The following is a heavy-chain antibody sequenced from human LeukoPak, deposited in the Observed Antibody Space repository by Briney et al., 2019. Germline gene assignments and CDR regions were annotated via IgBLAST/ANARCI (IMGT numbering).Heavy chain of an antibody. D-gene: IGHD3-10*01. V-gene: IGHV3-11*06. Sequence: GGSLRLSCAASGFTFSDYYMSWIRQAPGKGLVWVSYISSSSSYTNYADSVKGRFTISRDNAKNSLYLQMNSLRAEDTAVYYCAREGSGSYSLFDYWGQGTLVTVSS. CDR1: GFTFSDYY. CDR3: AREGSGSYSLFDY. J-gene: IGHJ4*02. CDR2: ISSSSSYT.